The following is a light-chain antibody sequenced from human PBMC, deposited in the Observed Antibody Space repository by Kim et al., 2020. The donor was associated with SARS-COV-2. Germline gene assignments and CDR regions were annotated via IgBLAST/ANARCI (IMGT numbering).Light chain of an antibody. J-gene: IGLJ2*01. V-gene: IGLV3-19*01. Sequence: ALGQTVRITCQRDSLRSYYASWYQQKPGQAPVLVIYGKNNRPSGIPDRFSGSSSGNTASLTITGAQAEDEADYYCNSRDSSGNHPFGGGTQLTVL. CDR1: SLRSYY. CDR2: GKN. CDR3: NSRDSSGNHP.